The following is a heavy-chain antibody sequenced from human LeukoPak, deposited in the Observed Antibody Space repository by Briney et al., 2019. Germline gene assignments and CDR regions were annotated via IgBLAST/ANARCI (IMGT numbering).Heavy chain of an antibody. Sequence: GGSLRLSCAASGLTLSRYWMHWVRQAPGKGLVWVSRINSDGSSINYADSVKGRFTISRDNTKNTLYLQMNSLRAEDTAVYYCARAGKTGAAAFDIWGQGTMVTVSS. CDR2: INSDGSSI. D-gene: IGHD3-10*01. CDR1: GLTLSRYW. J-gene: IGHJ3*02. CDR3: ARAGKTGAAAFDI. V-gene: IGHV3-74*01.